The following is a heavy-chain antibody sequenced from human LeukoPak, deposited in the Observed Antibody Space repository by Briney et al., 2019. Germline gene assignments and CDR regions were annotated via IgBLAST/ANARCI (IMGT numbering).Heavy chain of an antibody. CDR2: IKQDGSEK. CDR3: ARDTDYDFWSGLFQH. CDR1: GITLSNYG. J-gene: IGHJ1*01. V-gene: IGHV3-7*01. D-gene: IGHD3-3*01. Sequence: GGSLRLSCAVSGITLSNYGMSWVRQAPGKGLEWVANIKQDGSEKYYVDSVKGRFTISRDSAKNSLYLQMNSLRAEDTAVYYCARDTDYDFWSGLFQHWGQGTLVTVSS.